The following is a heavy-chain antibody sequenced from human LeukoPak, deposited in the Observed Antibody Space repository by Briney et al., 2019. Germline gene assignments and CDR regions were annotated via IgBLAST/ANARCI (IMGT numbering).Heavy chain of an antibody. V-gene: IGHV4-34*01. CDR3: ARLGGASLYYDSSGYYYFDY. J-gene: IGHJ4*02. Sequence: SETLSLTCTVSGGSISSYYWSWIRQPPGKGLEWIGEITHSGSPNYNPSLKSRVTISVDTSKNQFSLKLSSVTAADTAVYYCARLGGASLYYDSSGYYYFDYWGQGTLVTVSS. CDR1: GGSISSYY. CDR2: ITHSGSP. D-gene: IGHD3-22*01.